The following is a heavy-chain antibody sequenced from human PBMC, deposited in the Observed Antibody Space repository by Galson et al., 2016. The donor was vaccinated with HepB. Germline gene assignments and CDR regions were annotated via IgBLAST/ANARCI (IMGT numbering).Heavy chain of an antibody. V-gene: IGHV3-11*06. CDR3: ARGPALDI. J-gene: IGHJ3*02. CDR1: GFSFSDYY. CDR2: ISGSSSYI. Sequence: SLRLSCAASGFSFSDYYMSWIRQAPEKGLEWVSYISGSSSYIDYADSLRGRFTISRDNVKNTLYLQMDSLRADDTGVYYCARGPALDIWGQGTVVTISS.